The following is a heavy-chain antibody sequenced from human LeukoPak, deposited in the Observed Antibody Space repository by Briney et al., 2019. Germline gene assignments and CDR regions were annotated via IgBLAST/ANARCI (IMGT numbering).Heavy chain of an antibody. V-gene: IGHV3-30*03. D-gene: IGHD3-10*01. J-gene: IGHJ4*02. Sequence: PGGSLRLSCAASGFTFSSYGMHWVRQAPGKGLEWVAVISYDGSNKYYADSVKGRFTISRDNSKNTLYLQMNSLRAEDTAVYYCARVVGHLRYYFDYWGQGTLVTVSS. CDR3: ARVVGHLRYYFDY. CDR2: ISYDGSNK. CDR1: GFTFSSYG.